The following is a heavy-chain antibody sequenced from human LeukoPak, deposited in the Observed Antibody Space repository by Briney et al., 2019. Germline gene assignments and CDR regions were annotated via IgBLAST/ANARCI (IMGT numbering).Heavy chain of an antibody. J-gene: IGHJ4*02. CDR2: IKSETDGGTA. CDR3: ITDGGDNSVYTAY. CDR1: GFTFSNAW. V-gene: IGHV3-15*07. Sequence: GGSLRLSCVASGFTFSNAWMNWVRQVPGKGLEWVGRIKSETDGGTAAYPPPVNGRFIISRDDSRKTLSLQMNSLKTEDTGVYYCITDGGDNSVYTAYWGQGTLVTVSS. D-gene: IGHD5/OR15-5a*01.